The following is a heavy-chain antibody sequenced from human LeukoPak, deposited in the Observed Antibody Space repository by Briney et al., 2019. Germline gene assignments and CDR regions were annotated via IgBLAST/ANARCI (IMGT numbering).Heavy chain of an antibody. D-gene: IGHD4-17*01. Sequence: GGSLRLSCAASGFTFSTYGMHWVRQAPGKGLEWVALVWSDGNGKFYADSVKGRFTISRDNSKNTLYLQMNSLRAEDTAVYYCVRVLTVTFDPWGQGTLVTVSS. CDR1: GFTFSTYG. CDR2: VWSDGNGK. V-gene: IGHV3-33*01. J-gene: IGHJ5*02. CDR3: VRVLTVTFDP.